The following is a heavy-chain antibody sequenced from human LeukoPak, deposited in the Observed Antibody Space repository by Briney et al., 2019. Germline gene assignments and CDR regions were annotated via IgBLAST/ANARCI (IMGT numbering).Heavy chain of an antibody. CDR1: GGSISSGDYY. V-gene: IGHV4-30-4*01. J-gene: IGHJ3*02. D-gene: IGHD2-2*01. Sequence: SETLSLTCTVSGGSISSGDYYWRWIRQPPGKGLEWIGYIYYSGSTYYNQSLKSPVTISVDPSKNQFSRKLRSVTAADTAVYYCAREVGYCSSTSCYGDAFDIWGQGTKATVSS. CDR3: AREVGYCSSTSCYGDAFDI. CDR2: IYYSGST.